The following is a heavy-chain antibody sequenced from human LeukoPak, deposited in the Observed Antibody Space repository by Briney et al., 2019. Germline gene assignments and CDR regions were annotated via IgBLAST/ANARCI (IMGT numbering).Heavy chain of an antibody. D-gene: IGHD5-12*01. CDR3: AKESTWISSYYCDY. CDR1: GFTFSSYG. Sequence: GRSLRLSCAASGFTFSSYGMHWVRQAPGKGLEWVAVISYDGSNKYYADSVKGRFTISRDNSKNTLYLQMNSLRAEDTAVYYCAKESTWISSYYCDYWGQGTLVTVSS. V-gene: IGHV3-30*18. CDR2: ISYDGSNK. J-gene: IGHJ4*02.